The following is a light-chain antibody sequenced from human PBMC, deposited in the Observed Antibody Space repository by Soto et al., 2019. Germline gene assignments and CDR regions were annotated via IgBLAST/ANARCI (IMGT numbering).Light chain of an antibody. Sequence: QSVLTQPASVSGSPGQSITISCTGTSSDVGGYKYVSWYQQHAGKAPKLMIYDVSYRPSGVSNRFSGSKSGNTASLTISGLQAEDEADYYCSSYTTTSSYVFGTGTKVTVL. CDR1: SSDVGGYKY. J-gene: IGLJ1*01. CDR3: SSYTTTSSYV. V-gene: IGLV2-14*03. CDR2: DVS.